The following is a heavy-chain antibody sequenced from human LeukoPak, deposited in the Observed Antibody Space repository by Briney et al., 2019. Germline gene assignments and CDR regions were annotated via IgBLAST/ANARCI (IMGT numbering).Heavy chain of an antibody. V-gene: IGHV1-46*01. D-gene: IGHD3-22*01. Sequence: ASVKVSCKASGYTFTSYYMHWVRQAPGQGLEWMGIINPSGGSTSYAQKFQGRVTMTRDTSISTAYMELSRLRSDDTAVYYCARETPPDDSSGYYYGGAPNAFDIWGQGTMVTVSS. CDR2: INPSGGST. CDR3: ARETPPDDSSGYYYGGAPNAFDI. J-gene: IGHJ3*02. CDR1: GYTFTSYY.